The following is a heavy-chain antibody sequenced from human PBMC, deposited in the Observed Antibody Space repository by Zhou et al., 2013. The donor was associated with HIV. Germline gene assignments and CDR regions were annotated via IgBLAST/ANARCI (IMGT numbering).Heavy chain of an antibody. J-gene: IGHJ3*02. CDR1: GYTFNRYG. CDR2: INPNSGGT. Sequence: QVQLVQSGAEVKKPGASVKVSCKASGYTFNRYGFSWVRQAPGQGLEWMGWINPNSGGTNYAQKFQGRVTMTRDTSISTAYMELSRLRSDDTAVYYCARARDRGVAGTDAFDIWGQGTMVTVSS. CDR3: ARARDRGVAGTDAFDI. D-gene: IGHD6-19*01. V-gene: IGHV1-2*02.